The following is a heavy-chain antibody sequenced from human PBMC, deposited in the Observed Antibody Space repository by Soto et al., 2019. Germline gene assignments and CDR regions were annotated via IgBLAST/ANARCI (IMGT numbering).Heavy chain of an antibody. CDR1: GFTFSSYA. Sequence: GGSLRLSCAASGFTFSSYAMSWVRQAPGKGLEWVSAISGSGGSTYYADSVKGRFTISRDNSKNTLYLQMNSLRAEDTAVYYCAKDRQGVVVPAAMPPEVFDYWGQGTLVTVSS. J-gene: IGHJ4*02. CDR2: ISGSGGST. CDR3: AKDRQGVVVPAAMPPEVFDY. V-gene: IGHV3-23*01. D-gene: IGHD2-2*01.